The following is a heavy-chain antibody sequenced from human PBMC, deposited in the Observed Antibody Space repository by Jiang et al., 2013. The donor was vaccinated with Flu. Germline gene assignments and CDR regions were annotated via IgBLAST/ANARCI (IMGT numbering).Heavy chain of an antibody. D-gene: IGHD3-10*01. CDR1: GFTFSSYA. Sequence: SCAASGFTFSSYAMSWVRQXPGKGLEWVSAISGSGGSTYYADSVKGRFTISRDNSKNTLYLQMNSLRAEDTAVYYCAKGLYTLWFDDAHFDYWGQGTLVTVSS. J-gene: IGHJ4*02. CDR3: AKGLYTLWFDDAHFDY. V-gene: IGHV3-23*01. CDR2: ISGSGGST.